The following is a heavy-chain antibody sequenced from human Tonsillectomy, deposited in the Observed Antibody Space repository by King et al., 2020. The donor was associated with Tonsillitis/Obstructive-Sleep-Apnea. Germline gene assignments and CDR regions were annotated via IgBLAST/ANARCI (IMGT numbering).Heavy chain of an antibody. CDR1: GFTFSGAA. CDR3: NLGLVLDEDLDY. J-gene: IGHJ4*02. Sequence: VQLVESGGGLVQPGGSLKLSCAASGFTFSGAAIHWVRQASGKGLEWVGRIRSKANSYATEYGAAVKGRFTIFRDDSKNTAYLQMNSLKTEDTAVYYCNLGLVLDEDLDYWGQGTLVTVSS. V-gene: IGHV3-73*01. D-gene: IGHD2/OR15-2a*01. CDR2: IRSKANSYAT.